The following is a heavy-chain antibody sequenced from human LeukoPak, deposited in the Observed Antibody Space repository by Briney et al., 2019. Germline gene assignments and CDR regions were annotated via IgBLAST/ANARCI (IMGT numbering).Heavy chain of an antibody. Sequence: GGSLRLSCAASGFTFSSYSMNWVRQAPGKGLEWVAFIRYDGTYKYYADSVKGRFTISRDNSKDTLYLQMNSLRAEDTALYYCAKLPRSSGLPSCWGQGTLVTVSS. V-gene: IGHV3-30*02. CDR3: AKLPRSSGLPSC. D-gene: IGHD3-22*01. CDR2: IRYDGTYK. J-gene: IGHJ4*02. CDR1: GFTFSSYS.